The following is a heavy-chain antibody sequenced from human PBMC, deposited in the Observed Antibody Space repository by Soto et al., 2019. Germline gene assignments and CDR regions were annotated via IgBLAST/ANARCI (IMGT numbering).Heavy chain of an antibody. J-gene: IGHJ6*02. CDR2: IVPLFRTT. CDR3: ARGGYSSTRSNLLGPCGLDV. V-gene: IGHV1-69*06. CDR1: GGTFSSYA. Sequence: QVQLVQSGAEAKKPGSSVKVACKTSGGTFSSYAISWVRQAPGRGLEWMGGIVPLFRTTNYAPKFQGRVTITADTSTDAVYMELSGLRSGDQALYYCARGGYSSTRSNLLGPCGLDVWGQRTTLTVSS. D-gene: IGHD6-13*01.